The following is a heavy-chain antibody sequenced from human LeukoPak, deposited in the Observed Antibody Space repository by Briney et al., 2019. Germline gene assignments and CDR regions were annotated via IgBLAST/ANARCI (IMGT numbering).Heavy chain of an antibody. CDR1: GFTFSSYA. Sequence: GGSLRLSCAASGFTFSSYAMHWVRQAPGKGLEWVAVISYDGSNKHYADSVKGRFTISRAKNTLYLQMNSLRAEDTAVYYCALSPSSGRDPTDYWGQGTLVTVSS. CDR3: ALSPSSGRDPTDY. J-gene: IGHJ4*02. CDR2: ISYDGSNK. V-gene: IGHV3-30-3*01. D-gene: IGHD6-19*01.